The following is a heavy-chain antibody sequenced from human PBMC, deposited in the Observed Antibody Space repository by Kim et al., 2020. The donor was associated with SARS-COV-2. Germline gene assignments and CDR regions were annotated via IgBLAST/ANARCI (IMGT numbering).Heavy chain of an antibody. J-gene: IGHJ4*02. D-gene: IGHD6-19*01. V-gene: IGHV3-30*04. Sequence: GGSLRLSCAASGFTFSSYAMHWVRQAPGKGLEWVAVISYDGSNKYYADSVKGRFTISRDNSKNTLYLQMNSLRAEDTAVYYCARAAVTWMDYWGQGTLVTVSS. CDR2: ISYDGSNK. CDR1: GFTFSSYA. CDR3: ARAAVTWMDY.